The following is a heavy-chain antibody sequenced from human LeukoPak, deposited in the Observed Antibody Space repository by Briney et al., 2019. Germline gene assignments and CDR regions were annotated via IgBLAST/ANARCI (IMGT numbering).Heavy chain of an antibody. D-gene: IGHD6-19*01. CDR2: IYSGSS. J-gene: IGHJ4*02. V-gene: IGHV4-59*08. CDR1: GGSISSYY. CDR3: ARAYSSGWYYFEY. Sequence: SETLSLTCTVSGGSISSYYWSWIRQPLGKGLEWIGYIYSGSSDYNPSLKSRVTISVDTSKNQFSLNLSSVTATDTAVYYCARAYSSGWYYFEYWGQGTPVTVSS.